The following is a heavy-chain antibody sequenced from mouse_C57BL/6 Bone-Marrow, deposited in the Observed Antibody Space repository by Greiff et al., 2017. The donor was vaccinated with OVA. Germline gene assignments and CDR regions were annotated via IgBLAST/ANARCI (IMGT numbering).Heavy chain of an antibody. D-gene: IGHD2-1*01. CDR2: IYYSGTI. J-gene: IGHJ2*01. CDR3: ARALLWYSYFDY. CDR1: GISITTGNYR. V-gene: IGHV3-5*01. Sequence: VQLQQSGPGLVKPSQTVFLTCTVTGISITTGNYRWSWIRQFPGNKLEWIGYIYYSGTITYNPSLTSRTTITRDTPKNQFFLEMNSLTAEDTATYYCARALLWYSYFDYWGQGTTLTVSS.